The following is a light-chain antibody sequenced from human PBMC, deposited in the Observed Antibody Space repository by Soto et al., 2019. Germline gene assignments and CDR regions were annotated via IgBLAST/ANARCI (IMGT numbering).Light chain of an antibody. CDR3: SSFAGSNNFPYV. V-gene: IGLV1-44*01. J-gene: IGLJ1*01. CDR2: TNN. Sequence: QSVLTQPPSASGTPGQRVTISCSGSSSNIGSSNVNWYQQLPGTAPKLLIYTNNQRPSGVPDRFSGSKSGTSASLAISGLQAEDAADYYCSSFAGSNNFPYVFGTGTKVTVL. CDR1: SSNIGSSN.